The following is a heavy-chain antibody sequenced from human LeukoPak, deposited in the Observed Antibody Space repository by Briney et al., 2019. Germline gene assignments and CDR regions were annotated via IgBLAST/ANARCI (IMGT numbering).Heavy chain of an antibody. CDR2: ISSSGSTI. CDR1: GFTFSSYE. D-gene: IGHD3-22*01. V-gene: IGHV3-48*03. J-gene: IGHJ4*02. Sequence: GGSLRLSCAASGFTFSSYEMNWVRQAPGKGLEWVSYISSSGSTIYYADSVKGRFTISRDNAKNTLSLQINSLRAEDTAIYYCAKHNDYDSSGSSYHFDYWGQGTLVTVSS. CDR3: AKHNDYDSSGSSYHFDY.